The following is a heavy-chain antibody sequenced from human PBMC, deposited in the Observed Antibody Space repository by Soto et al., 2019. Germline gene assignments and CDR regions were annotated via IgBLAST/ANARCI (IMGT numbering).Heavy chain of an antibody. CDR1: GGTFSSYD. J-gene: IGHJ5*02. Sequence: ASVKISCKASGGTFSSYDINWVRQAPGQGLEWMGGIIPIVETPKYAQKFQGRVTITADESTNTVYMELSSLRSEDTAMYYCARLSRPNYYDTSGFFKDNWFDPWGQGTLVTVSS. CDR3: ARLSRPNYYDTSGFFKDNWFDP. V-gene: IGHV1-69*13. D-gene: IGHD3-22*01. CDR2: IIPIVETP.